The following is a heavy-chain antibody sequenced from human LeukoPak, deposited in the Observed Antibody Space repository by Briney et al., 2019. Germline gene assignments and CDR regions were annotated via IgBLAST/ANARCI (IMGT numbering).Heavy chain of an antibody. V-gene: IGHV3-48*02. Sequence: GGSLRLPCAASGFTFSNYGMIWVRQAPGKGLEWVSYISSSSSSIYYADSMTGRFTISRDNAKNSLDLQMNSLRDEDTAVYYCARNHYGDLYWYFDLWGRGTLVTVSS. J-gene: IGHJ2*01. CDR2: ISSSSSSI. D-gene: IGHD4-17*01. CDR3: ARNHYGDLYWYFDL. CDR1: GFTFSNYG.